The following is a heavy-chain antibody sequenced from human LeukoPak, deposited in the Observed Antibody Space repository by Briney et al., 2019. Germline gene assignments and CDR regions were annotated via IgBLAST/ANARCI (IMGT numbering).Heavy chain of an antibody. CDR2: IYYSGST. Sequence: SETLSLTCTVSGGSISSYYWSWIRQPPGKGLEWIGYIYYSGSTNYNPSLKSRVTISVDTSKNQFSLKLSSVTAADTAVYYCARDGGVTYGMHVWGQGTTVTVSS. V-gene: IGHV4-59*01. D-gene: IGHD3-16*01. CDR3: ARDGGVTYGMHV. J-gene: IGHJ6*02. CDR1: GGSISSYY.